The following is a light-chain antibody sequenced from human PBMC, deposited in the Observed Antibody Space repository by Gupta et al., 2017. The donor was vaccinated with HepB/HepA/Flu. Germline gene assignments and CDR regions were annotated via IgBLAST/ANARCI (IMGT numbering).Light chain of an antibody. CDR3: QQDGSSPRT. V-gene: IGKV3-20*01. CDR2: GAS. Sequence: EIVLTQSPGTLSLSPGERATLSCRASQSVSSSYLAWYQQKPGQAPRLLIYGASSRAADIPDRFSGSESGTDFTLTISRLEPEDFAVYYCQQDGSSPRTFGQGTKVEIK. J-gene: IGKJ1*01. CDR1: QSVSSSY.